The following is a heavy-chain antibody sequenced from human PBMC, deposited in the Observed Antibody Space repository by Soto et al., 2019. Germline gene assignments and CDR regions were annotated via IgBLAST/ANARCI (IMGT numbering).Heavy chain of an antibody. D-gene: IGHD4-17*01. J-gene: IGHJ6*02. CDR2: IDPSDSYT. CDR3: ARLYGGNSGMDA. CDR1: GYSFTSYW. V-gene: IGHV5-10-1*01. Sequence: GESLKISCKGSGYSFTSYWVTWVRQMPGKGLEWMGRIDPSDSYTNYNPPFQGHVTISVDKSISTAYLQWSSLKASDTAMYYCARLYGGNSGMDAWGQGTTVTVS.